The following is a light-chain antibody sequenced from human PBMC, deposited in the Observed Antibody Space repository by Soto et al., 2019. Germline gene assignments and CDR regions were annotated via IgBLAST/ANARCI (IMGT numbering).Light chain of an antibody. V-gene: IGLV2-14*01. CDR1: SSDVGGYNY. CDR3: SSYTSSSTPFV. J-gene: IGLJ1*01. CDR2: EVS. Sequence: QSVLTQPASVSGSPGQSITISCTGTSSDVGGYNYVSWYQQHPGKAPKLMIYEVSNRPSGVSNRFSGSKSGNTASLTISGHQAEDEADYYCSSYTSSSTPFVFGTGTKVTVL.